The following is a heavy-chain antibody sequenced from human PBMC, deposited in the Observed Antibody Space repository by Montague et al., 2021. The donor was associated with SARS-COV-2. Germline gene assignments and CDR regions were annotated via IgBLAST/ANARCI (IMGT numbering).Heavy chain of an antibody. Sequence: SETLSLTCTVSGGSISSYYWSWIRQPPGKGLEWIGYIYYSGSTSYNPSLKSRVTISVDTSKNQFSLKLSSVTAADTAVYYCARGICTIPFIPGHYYMDVWGKGTTVTVPS. J-gene: IGHJ6*03. CDR3: ARGICTIPFIPGHYYMDV. V-gene: IGHV4-59*01. D-gene: IGHD2-8*01. CDR2: IYYSGST. CDR1: GGSISSYY.